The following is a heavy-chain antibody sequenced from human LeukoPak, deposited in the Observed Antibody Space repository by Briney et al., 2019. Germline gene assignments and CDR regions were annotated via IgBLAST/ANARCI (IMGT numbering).Heavy chain of an antibody. CDR1: GFTFSSYS. CDR2: ISSSSSYI. Sequence: GGSLRLSCAASGFTFSSYSMNWVRQAPGKGLEWVSSISSSSSYIYYADSVKGRFTISRDNAKNSLYLQMNSLRAEDTAVYYCARDAFSYYYYYMDVWGKGTTVTVSS. V-gene: IGHV3-21*01. CDR3: ARDAFSYYYYYMDV. J-gene: IGHJ6*03.